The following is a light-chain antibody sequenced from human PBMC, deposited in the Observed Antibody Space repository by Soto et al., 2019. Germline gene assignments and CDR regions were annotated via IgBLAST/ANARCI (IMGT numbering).Light chain of an antibody. CDR3: QQRHMCPIT. CDR1: LSFRGL. V-gene: IGKV3-11*01. CDR2: DAC. Sequence: EVALSPAPVTLSLSQGARATLSCRATLSFRGLFAWYQQKPGQAPRLLIYDACSGATGIPPWFGGRGSGTVFTLTISILEPEDSAFYYWQQRHMCPITFGQGTQLEIK. J-gene: IGKJ5*01.